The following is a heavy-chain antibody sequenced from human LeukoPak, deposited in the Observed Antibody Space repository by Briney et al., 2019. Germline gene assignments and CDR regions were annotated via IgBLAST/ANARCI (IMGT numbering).Heavy chain of an antibody. Sequence: SETLSLTCTVSGGSISSYYWSWIRQPAGKGLEWIGRIYTSGSTNYNPSLRSRVTMSVDTSKNQFSLKLSSVTAADTAVYYCACASRNYYDSSGYNDAFDIWGQGTMVTVSS. V-gene: IGHV4-4*07. CDR2: IYTSGST. CDR1: GGSISSYY. J-gene: IGHJ3*02. D-gene: IGHD3-22*01. CDR3: ACASRNYYDSSGYNDAFDI.